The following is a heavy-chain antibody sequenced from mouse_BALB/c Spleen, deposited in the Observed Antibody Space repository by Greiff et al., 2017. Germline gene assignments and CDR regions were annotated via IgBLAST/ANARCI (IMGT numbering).Heavy chain of an antibody. J-gene: IGHJ2*01. Sequence: EVQLVESGGGLVKPGGSLKLSCAASGFTFSSYAMSWVRQTPEKRLEWVASISSGGSTYYPDSVKGRFTISRDNARNILYLQMSSLRSEDTAMYYCARGEGGLDYWGQGTTLTVSS. CDR1: GFTFSSYA. CDR2: ISSGGST. D-gene: IGHD1-1*02. V-gene: IGHV5-6-5*01. CDR3: ARGEGGLDY.